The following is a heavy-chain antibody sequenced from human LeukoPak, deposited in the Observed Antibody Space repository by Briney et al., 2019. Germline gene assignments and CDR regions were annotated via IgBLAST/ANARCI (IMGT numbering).Heavy chain of an antibody. Sequence: GGSLRLSCTASGFTFGDYAMSWFRQAPGKGLEWVGFIRSKAYGGTTEYAASVKGRFTISRDDSKSIAYLQMNSLKTEDTAVYYCTRGGDYGGNPFDYWGQGTLVTVSS. CDR3: TRGGDYGGNPFDY. D-gene: IGHD4-23*01. CDR2: IRSKAYGGTT. CDR1: GFTFGDYA. J-gene: IGHJ4*02. V-gene: IGHV3-49*03.